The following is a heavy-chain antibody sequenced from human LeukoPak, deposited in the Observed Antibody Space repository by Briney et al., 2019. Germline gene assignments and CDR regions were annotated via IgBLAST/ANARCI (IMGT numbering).Heavy chain of an antibody. CDR2: ISYDGSNK. CDR3: AKDWGEYFDYVWGSFTSFDS. J-gene: IGHJ4*02. D-gene: IGHD3-16*01. Sequence: GGSLRLSCAASGFTFSSHGMHWVRQAPGKGLEWVAVISYDGSNKYYADSVKGRFIISRDTSKSTLYLQMNSLRAEDTAVYYCAKDWGEYFDYVWGSFTSFDSWGQGTLVTVSS. V-gene: IGHV3-30*18. CDR1: GFTFSSHG.